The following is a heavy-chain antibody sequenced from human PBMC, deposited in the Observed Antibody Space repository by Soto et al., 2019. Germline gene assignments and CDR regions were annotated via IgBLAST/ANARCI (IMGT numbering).Heavy chain of an antibody. CDR3: AKDSNFDYGVYRDVAFDI. CDR1: GFTFSSYA. Sequence: GGSLRLSCAASGFTFSSYAMSWVRQAPGKGLEWVSAISGSGGSTYYADSVKGRFTISRDNSKNKLYLQMNSLRAEDTAVYYCAKDSNFDYGVYRDVAFDIWGQGTMVTVSS. J-gene: IGHJ3*02. V-gene: IGHV3-23*01. CDR2: ISGSGGST. D-gene: IGHD4-17*01.